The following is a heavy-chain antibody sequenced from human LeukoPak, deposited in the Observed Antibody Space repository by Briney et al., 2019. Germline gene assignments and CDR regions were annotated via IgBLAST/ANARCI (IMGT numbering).Heavy chain of an antibody. V-gene: IGHV3-23*01. J-gene: IGHJ5*02. D-gene: IGHD3-9*01. CDR3: ARPGLRYFDWLSQNWFDP. CDR2: ISGSGGST. CDR1: GFTFSSYA. Sequence: GGSLRLSCAASGFTFSSYAMSWVRQAPGKGLEWVSAISGSGGSTYYADSVKGRFTISRDNSKNTLYLQMNSLRAEDTAVYYCARPGLRYFDWLSQNWFDPWGQGTLVTVSS.